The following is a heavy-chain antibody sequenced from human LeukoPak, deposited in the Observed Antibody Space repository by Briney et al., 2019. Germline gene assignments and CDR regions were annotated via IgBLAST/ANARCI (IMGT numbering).Heavy chain of an antibody. J-gene: IGHJ3*02. CDR2: VYNSGST. CDR3: ARHSGSYGGAFDI. Sequence: SETLSLTCRVSGGSSSSYYWSWIRQSPGKGLEWIAYVYNSGSTNYNPSLKSRVTISVDTSKNQLSLNLSSVTVADTAVYYCARHSGSYGGAFDIWGQGTMVTVSS. V-gene: IGHV4-59*08. D-gene: IGHD1-26*01. CDR1: GGSSSSYY.